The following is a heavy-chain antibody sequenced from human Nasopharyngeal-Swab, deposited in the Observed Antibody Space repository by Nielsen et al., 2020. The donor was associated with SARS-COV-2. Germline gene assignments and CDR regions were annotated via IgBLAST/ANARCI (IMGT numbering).Heavy chain of an antibody. Sequence: GESLKISCAASGFTFSSYWMHWVHQVPGKGLVWVSRINSDGSSTSYADSVKGRFTISRDNAKNTLYLQMNSLRAEDAAVYYCARDLGYYDYVWGSYRIKDFDYWGQGTLVTVSS. J-gene: IGHJ4*02. CDR2: INSDGSST. CDR3: ARDLGYYDYVWGSYRIKDFDY. CDR1: GFTFSSYW. V-gene: IGHV3-74*01. D-gene: IGHD3-16*02.